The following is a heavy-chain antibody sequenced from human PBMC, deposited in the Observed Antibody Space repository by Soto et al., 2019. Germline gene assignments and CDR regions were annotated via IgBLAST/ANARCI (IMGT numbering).Heavy chain of an antibody. V-gene: IGHV3-23*01. J-gene: IGHJ4*02. CDR1: VFTFNNYA. D-gene: IGHD1-7*01. CDR2: MSGSSSTT. Sequence: QAWGSLRFACAASVFTFNNYAMTWVRQAPGGGLEWVSSMSGSSSTTYYADSVRGRFTISRDRSKNTLYLQMSSLRAEDTALYYCAKNQERELPRVIDFWGQGTLVTVSS. CDR3: AKNQERELPRVIDF.